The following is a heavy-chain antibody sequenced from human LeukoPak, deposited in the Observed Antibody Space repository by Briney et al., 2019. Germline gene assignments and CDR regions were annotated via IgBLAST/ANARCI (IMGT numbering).Heavy chain of an antibody. CDR2: IKQDGSEK. J-gene: IGHJ6*03. V-gene: IGHV3-7*01. D-gene: IGHD2-21*02. Sequence: QAGGSLRLSCAASGFTFSSYWMSWVRQAPGKGLEWVANIKQDGSEKYYVDSVKGRFTISRDNAKNSLYLQMNSLRAEDTAVYYCARDRGGDCYTFCYYYYYMDVWGKGTTVTVSS. CDR1: GFTFSSYW. CDR3: ARDRGGDCYTFCYYYYYMDV.